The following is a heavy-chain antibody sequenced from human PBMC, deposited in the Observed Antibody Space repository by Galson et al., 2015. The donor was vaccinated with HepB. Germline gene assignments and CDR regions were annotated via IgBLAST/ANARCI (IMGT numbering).Heavy chain of an antibody. Sequence: SVKVSCKASGYTFTSYAMHWVRQAPGQRLEWMGWINAGNGNTKYSQKFQGRVTITRDTSASTAYMELSSLRSEDTAVYYCARSEYSSWSWFDPWGQGTLVTVSS. J-gene: IGHJ5*02. CDR3: ARSEYSSWSWFDP. CDR1: GYTFTSYA. V-gene: IGHV1-3*01. CDR2: INAGNGNT. D-gene: IGHD6-6*01.